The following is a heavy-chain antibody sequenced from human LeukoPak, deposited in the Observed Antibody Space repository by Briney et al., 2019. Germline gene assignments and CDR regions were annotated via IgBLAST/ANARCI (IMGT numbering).Heavy chain of an antibody. CDR2: VFVTGSP. CDR3: VRDYSSGWPMSYYNPYIDL. V-gene: IGHV4-4*07. CDR1: GGSVSSYY. Sequence: SETLSLTCTFYGGSVSSYYWSWIRQPAGKPLEWIGRVFVTGSPNYSPSLKTRVTISLDASKNQLSLRLASVTAADTAVYYYVRDYSSGWPMSYYNPYIDLWGKGTMVTVSS. D-gene: IGHD4-11*01. J-gene: IGHJ6*03.